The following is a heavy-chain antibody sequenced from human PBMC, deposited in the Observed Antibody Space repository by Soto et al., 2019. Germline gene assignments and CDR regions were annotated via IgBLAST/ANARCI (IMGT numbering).Heavy chain of an antibody. J-gene: IGHJ4*02. V-gene: IGHV1-8*01. CDR1: GYTFTSYD. CDR3: ARSTNDYGDRH. D-gene: IGHD4-17*01. CDR2: MNPNSGNT. Sequence: QVQLVQSGAEVKKPGASVKVSCKASGYTFTSYDINWVRQATGQGLEWMGWMNPNSGNTGYAQNFQGRVTMTRNTSISTADMGLSSLSSEDPAVYYCARSTNDYGDRHWGQGTLVTVSS.